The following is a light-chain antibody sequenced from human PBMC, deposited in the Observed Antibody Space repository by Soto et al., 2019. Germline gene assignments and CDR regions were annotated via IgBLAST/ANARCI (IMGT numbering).Light chain of an antibody. V-gene: IGKV3-20*01. CDR1: QSVSNSY. CDR3: QQYGSSPRT. J-gene: IGKJ2*01. CDR2: GAS. Sequence: EIVLTQSPGTLSLSPGERAALSCRASQSVSNSYLAWYQQNPGQAPRLLIYGASSRATGIPDRFSGSGSGTDFTLTISRLEPEDVAVYYCQQYGSSPRTFGQGTKLEIK.